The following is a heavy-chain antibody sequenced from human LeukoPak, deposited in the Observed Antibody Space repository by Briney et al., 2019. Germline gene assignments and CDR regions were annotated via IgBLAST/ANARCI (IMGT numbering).Heavy chain of an antibody. CDR3: ARDLKGTPTPQQSYYYYYMDV. J-gene: IGHJ6*03. Sequence: ASVTVSCKASGYTFTGYYMHWVPQTPRQGLEWRGWINPNSGGTNYAQKLQGRVTMTRDTSISTAYIDLSRLRSYDTRLCNSARDLKGTPTPQQSYYYYYMDVWGKGTTVTISS. CDR1: GYTFTGYY. D-gene: IGHD1/OR15-1a*01. V-gene: IGHV1-2*02. CDR2: INPNSGGT.